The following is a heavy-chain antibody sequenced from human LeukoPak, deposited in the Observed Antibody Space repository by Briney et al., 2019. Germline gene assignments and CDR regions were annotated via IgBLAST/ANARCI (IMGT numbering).Heavy chain of an antibody. CDR3: ASNRVVPAATGFDY. J-gene: IGHJ4*02. CDR2: ISGSGGTT. V-gene: IGHV3-23*01. CDR1: GFTFSSYA. Sequence: GGSLRLSCAASGFTFSSYAMSWVRQAPGKGLEWVSTISGSGGTTYYADSVKGRFTISRDNSKNTLYLQMNSLRAEDTAVYYCASNRVVPAATGFDYWGQGTLVTVSS. D-gene: IGHD2-2*01.